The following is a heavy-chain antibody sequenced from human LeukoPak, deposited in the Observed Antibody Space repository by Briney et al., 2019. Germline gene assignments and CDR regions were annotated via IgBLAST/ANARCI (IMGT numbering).Heavy chain of an antibody. D-gene: IGHD2-2*01. V-gene: IGHV3-33*01. CDR3: ARDDCSSISCYHNWFDP. Sequence: GRSLRLSCAASGFTFSNYGMHWVRQAPGKGLEWVAVIWYDGSNKYYADSVKGRFTISRDNSKNTLYLQMNSLRAEDTAVYYCARDDCSSISCYHNWFDPWGQGTLVTVSS. CDR1: GFTFSNYG. J-gene: IGHJ5*02. CDR2: IWYDGSNK.